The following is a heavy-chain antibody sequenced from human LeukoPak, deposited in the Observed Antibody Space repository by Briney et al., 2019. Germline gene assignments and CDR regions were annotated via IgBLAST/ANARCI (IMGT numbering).Heavy chain of an antibody. CDR1: FGSISSDSHY. D-gene: IGHD2-15*01. CDR2: IYYGGTT. CDR3: ARGNVVVVAATERAHNWFDP. V-gene: IGHV4-39*07. J-gene: IGHJ5*02. Sequence: PSETLSLTCTVSFGSISSDSHYWGWIRQPPGNRLEWIASIYYGGTTQYNPSLKSRVTISVDTSKNQFSLKLSSVTAADTAVYYCARGNVVVVAATERAHNWFDPWAREPWSPSPQ.